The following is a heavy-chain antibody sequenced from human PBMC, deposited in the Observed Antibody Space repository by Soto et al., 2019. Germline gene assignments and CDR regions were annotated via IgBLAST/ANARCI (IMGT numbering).Heavy chain of an antibody. Sequence: GASVKVSCKASGGTFSSYAISWVRQAPGQRLEWMGWINAGNGITKYSQKFQGRVTITRDTSASTAYMELSSLRSEDTAVYYCARDLYYGSLDYWGQGTLVTVSS. D-gene: IGHD3-10*01. J-gene: IGHJ4*02. V-gene: IGHV1-3*01. CDR1: GGTFSSYA. CDR2: INAGNGIT. CDR3: ARDLYYGSLDY.